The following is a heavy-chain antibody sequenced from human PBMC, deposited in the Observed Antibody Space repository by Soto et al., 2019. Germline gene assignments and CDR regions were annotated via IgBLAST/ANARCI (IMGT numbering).Heavy chain of an antibody. D-gene: IGHD3-22*01. Sequence: GGFLRLSRAASGFTFSGSAIHWVRPASGTGPEGVGRIRSKANSYATAYAASVKGRFTISRDDSKNTADLEMSSLITVDTAVDYCTRSYYYEVSGVTCFDPWGEGALVTAPQ. J-gene: IGHJ5*02. V-gene: IGHV3-73*01. CDR1: GFTFSGSA. CDR3: TRSYYYEVSGVTCFDP. CDR2: IRSKANSYAT.